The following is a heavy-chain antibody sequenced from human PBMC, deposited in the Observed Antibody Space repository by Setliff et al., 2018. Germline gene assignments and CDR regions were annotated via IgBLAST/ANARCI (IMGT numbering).Heavy chain of an antibody. CDR1: GASITNTDYY. V-gene: IGHV4-39*01. CDR2: IFYSGRT. D-gene: IGHD3-16*01. Sequence: SETLSLTCTVSGASITNTDYYWGLIRQPPGKGLEWIGSIFYSGRTFYNPSLKSRVTISVDTSKNQFSPTLSSVTAADTAVYYCARLPNYVWGSPVDYWGQGTLVTVSS. CDR3: ARLPNYVWGSPVDY. J-gene: IGHJ4*02.